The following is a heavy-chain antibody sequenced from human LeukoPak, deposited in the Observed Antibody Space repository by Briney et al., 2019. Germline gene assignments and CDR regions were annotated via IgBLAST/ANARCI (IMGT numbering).Heavy chain of an antibody. J-gene: IGHJ4*02. V-gene: IGHV3-9*01. Sequence: PGRSLRLSCAASGFTFDDYAMHWVRQAPGKGLEWVSGISWNSGSIDYADSVKGRFTISRDNAKNSLYLQMNSLRAEDTALYYCAKSRTYDSSAYYPFDSWGQGTLVTVSS. D-gene: IGHD3-22*01. CDR1: GFTFDDYA. CDR2: ISWNSGSI. CDR3: AKSRTYDSSAYYPFDS.